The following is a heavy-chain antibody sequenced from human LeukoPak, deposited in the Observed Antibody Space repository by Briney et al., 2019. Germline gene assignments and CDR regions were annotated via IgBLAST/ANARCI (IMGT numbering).Heavy chain of an antibody. V-gene: IGHV4-59*01. J-gene: IGHJ6*03. CDR3: ARAYYYYYYMDV. CDR1: GGFISSYY. CDR2: IYYSGST. Sequence: PSETLSLTCTVSGGFISSYYWSWIRQPPGKGLEWIGYIYYSGSTNHNPSLKSRVTISVDTSKNQFSLKLSSVTAADTAVYYCARAYYYYYYMDVWGKGTTVTVSS.